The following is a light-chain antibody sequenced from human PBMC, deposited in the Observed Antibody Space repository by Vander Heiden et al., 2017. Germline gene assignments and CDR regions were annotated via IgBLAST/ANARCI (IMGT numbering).Light chain of an antibody. CDR1: SSDVGRFNY. CDR3: SSFTSTRTYV. Sequence: QSALTQPASVSGSPGQSIAISCTGTSSDVGRFNYVSWYQQHPGKAPKLMIFDVNNRPSVVSDRFSGSKSGNTASLTISGLQAEDEADYYCSSFTSTRTYVFGTGTKVTVL. V-gene: IGLV2-14*03. CDR2: DVN. J-gene: IGLJ1*01.